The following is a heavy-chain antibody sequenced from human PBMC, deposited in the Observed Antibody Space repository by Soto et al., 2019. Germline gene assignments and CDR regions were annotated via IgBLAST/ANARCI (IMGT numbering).Heavy chain of an antibody. J-gene: IGHJ4*02. CDR1: GFTFSSYS. CDR3: VRDVGVAGTDFDY. V-gene: IGHV3-21*01. Sequence: GGSLRLSCAASGFTFSSYSMTWVRQAPGKGLEWVSSISSSSSYIYYADPVKGRFTISRDNAKNSLYLQMNSLRAADTAVYYCVRDVGVAGTDFDYWGQGALVRSPQ. D-gene: IGHD6-19*01. CDR2: ISSSSSYI.